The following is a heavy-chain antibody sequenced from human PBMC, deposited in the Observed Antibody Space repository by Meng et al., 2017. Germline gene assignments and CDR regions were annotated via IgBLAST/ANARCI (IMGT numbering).Heavy chain of an antibody. J-gene: IGHJ5*02. CDR1: GYTFASYA. CDR3: ARLVAGTFGQLFDP. V-gene: IGHV7-4-1*02. D-gene: IGHD2-15*01. CDR2: INTNTGNP. Sequence: GCGWKEPGALGKVSCKPAGYTFASYAMNWVRQAPGQGLEWMGWINTNTGNPTYAQGFTGRFVFSLDTSVSTAYLQISSLKAEDTAVYYCARLVAGTFGQLFDPWGQGTLVTVSS.